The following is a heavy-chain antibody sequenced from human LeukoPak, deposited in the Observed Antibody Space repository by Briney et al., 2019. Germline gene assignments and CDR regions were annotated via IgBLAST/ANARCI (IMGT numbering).Heavy chain of an antibody. V-gene: IGHV3-23*01. CDR2: ISISGENT. D-gene: IGHD6-6*01. CDR1: GFTFSRYA. Sequence: GGSLRLACAASGFTFSRYAMSWVRQAPGKGLEWVSAISISGENTYYADSVKGRFTISRDTSRNTLYLQMHSLRAEDTAVYYCARLISTSSCRFSDYWGQGTLVTVSS. J-gene: IGHJ4*02. CDR3: ARLISTSSCRFSDY.